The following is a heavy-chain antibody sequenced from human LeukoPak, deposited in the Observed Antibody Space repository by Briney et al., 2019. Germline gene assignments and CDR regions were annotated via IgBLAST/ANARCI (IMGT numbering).Heavy chain of an antibody. CDR3: ARGLRYFDWLFRNAVFDY. V-gene: IGHV4-34*01. Sequence: SETLSLTCAVYGGSFSGYYWSWIRQPPGEGLEWIGEINHSGSTNYSPSLKSRVTISVDTSKNQFSLKLSSVTAADTAVYYCARGLRYFDWLFRNAVFDYWGQGTLVTVSS. CDR2: INHSGST. D-gene: IGHD3-9*01. CDR1: GGSFSGYY. J-gene: IGHJ4*02.